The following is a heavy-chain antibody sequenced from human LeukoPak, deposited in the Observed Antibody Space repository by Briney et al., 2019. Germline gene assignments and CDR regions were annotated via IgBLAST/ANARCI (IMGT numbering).Heavy chain of an antibody. Sequence: SQTLSLTCAVPGGSISSGGYSWSWIRQPPGKGLEWIGYIYHSGSTYYNPSLKSRVTISVDRSKNQFSLKLSSVTAADTAVYYCARGPPYDAFDIWGQGTMVTVSS. CDR1: GGSISSGGYS. CDR3: ARGPPYDAFDI. J-gene: IGHJ3*02. CDR2: IYHSGST. V-gene: IGHV4-30-2*01.